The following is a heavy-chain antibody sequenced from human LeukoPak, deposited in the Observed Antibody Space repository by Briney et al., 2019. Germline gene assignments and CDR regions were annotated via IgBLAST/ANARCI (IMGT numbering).Heavy chain of an antibody. J-gene: IGHJ3*02. CDR1: GFTFSSYG. CDR2: IWYHGTKK. V-gene: IGHV3-33*01. Sequence: GGSLRLSCAASGFTFSSYGMHWVRQAPGKGLEWVAVIWYHGTKKNYVGSVKGRFTVSRDNSKNTVYLEMNSLRVEDTAVYYCARDRVTVVTPDAFDIWGQGTTVTVSS. CDR3: ARDRVTVVTPDAFDI. D-gene: IGHD4-23*01.